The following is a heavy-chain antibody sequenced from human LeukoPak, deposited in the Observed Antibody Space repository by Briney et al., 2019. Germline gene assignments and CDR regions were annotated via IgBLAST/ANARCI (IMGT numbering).Heavy chain of an antibody. CDR1: GYTFKNYD. CDR2: MNPNSGNT. V-gene: IGHV1-8*02. CDR3: ARATPGGLHGYSFDY. Sequence: GASVKVSCKGAGYTFKNYDINWGRQATGQGLVWMEWMNPNSGNTGFAQKFQDRLSMTRDTSISTAYMELTSLRSGDTAVYYCARATPGGLHGYSFDYWGQGTVVTVYS. J-gene: IGHJ4*02. D-gene: IGHD5-24*01.